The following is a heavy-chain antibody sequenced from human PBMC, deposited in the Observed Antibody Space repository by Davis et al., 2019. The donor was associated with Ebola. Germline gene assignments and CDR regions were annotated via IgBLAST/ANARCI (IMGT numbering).Heavy chain of an antibody. CDR2: INHSGST. Sequence: PSETLSLTCAVYGGSFSDYYWSWIRQPPGKGLEWIGEINHSGSTNYTPSLKSRVTISVDTSKNQFSLKLSSVTAADTAVYYCARGYCSSTSCLFDYWGQGTLVTVSS. J-gene: IGHJ4*02. V-gene: IGHV4-34*01. D-gene: IGHD2-2*01. CDR3: ARGYCSSTSCLFDY. CDR1: GGSFSDYY.